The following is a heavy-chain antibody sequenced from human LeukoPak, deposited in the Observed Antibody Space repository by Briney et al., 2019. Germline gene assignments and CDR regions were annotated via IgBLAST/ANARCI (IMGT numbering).Heavy chain of an antibody. CDR2: ISVYNGNT. CDR1: GYTFTSYE. D-gene: IGHD2-2*01. Sequence: GASVKVSCKASGYTFTSYEISWERQAPGQGLEWMGWISVYNGNTNYAQNLQGRVTMTTDTSTSTAYMELRSLRSDDTAVYYCARNAVSCSSTSCYSFDPWGQGTLVTVSS. J-gene: IGHJ5*02. V-gene: IGHV1-18*01. CDR3: ARNAVSCSSTSCYSFDP.